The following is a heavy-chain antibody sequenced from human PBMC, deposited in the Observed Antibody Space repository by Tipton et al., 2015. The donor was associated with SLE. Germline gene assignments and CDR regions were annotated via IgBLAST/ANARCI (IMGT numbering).Heavy chain of an antibody. CDR3: ASGGSDADAFDI. CDR2: INHSGST. CDR1: GFTFDDYA. V-gene: IGHV4-34*01. J-gene: IGHJ3*02. Sequence: LRLSCAASGFTFDDYAMHWVRQAPGKGLEWIGEINHSGSTNYNPSLKSRVTISVDTSKNQFSLKLSSVTAADTAVYYCASGGSDADAFDIWGQGTMVTVSS. D-gene: IGHD1-26*01.